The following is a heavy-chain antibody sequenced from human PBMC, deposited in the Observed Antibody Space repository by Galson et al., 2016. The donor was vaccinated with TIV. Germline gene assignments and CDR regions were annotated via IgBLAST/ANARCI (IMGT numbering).Heavy chain of an antibody. D-gene: IGHD1-1*01. V-gene: IGHV3-11*01. Sequence: LRLSCAASGFTFRDYYMSWIRQAPGKGLEWVSDISSSGSTKYYADSVKGRFTVPRDNAKNSLYLQMNSLRAEDTAVYYCARVPAKLDAQTNYGMDVWGQGTTVTVSS. J-gene: IGHJ6*02. CDR3: ARVPAKLDAQTNYGMDV. CDR2: ISSSGSTK. CDR1: GFTFRDYY.